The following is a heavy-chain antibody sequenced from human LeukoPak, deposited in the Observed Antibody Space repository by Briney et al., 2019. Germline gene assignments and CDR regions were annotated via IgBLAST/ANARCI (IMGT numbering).Heavy chain of an antibody. Sequence: PGGSPRLSCAASGFTFSSYSMNWVRQAPGKGLEWVSSISSSSSYIYYADSVKGRFTISRDNAKNSLYLQMNGLRAEDTAVYYCARGESGWYHPLDYWGQGTLVTVSS. CDR3: ARGESGWYHPLDY. CDR1: GFTFSSYS. V-gene: IGHV3-21*01. J-gene: IGHJ4*02. D-gene: IGHD6-19*01. CDR2: ISSSSSYI.